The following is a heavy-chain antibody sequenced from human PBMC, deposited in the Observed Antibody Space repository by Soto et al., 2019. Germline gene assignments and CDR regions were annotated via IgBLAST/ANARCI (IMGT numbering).Heavy chain of an antibody. J-gene: IGHJ4*02. CDR2: IHHSGST. V-gene: IGHV4-59*12. D-gene: IGHD3-3*02. Sequence: SETLSLTCAVSGGSINTYYWSWVRQPPGKGLEWIGNIHHSGSTNYNPSLNSRVTISIDTSKNKLSLWLTSVTAADTAVYYCAARHFWSGPWTQRRLDYWGQGTLVTVSS. CDR3: AARHFWSGPWTQRRLDY. CDR1: GGSINTYY.